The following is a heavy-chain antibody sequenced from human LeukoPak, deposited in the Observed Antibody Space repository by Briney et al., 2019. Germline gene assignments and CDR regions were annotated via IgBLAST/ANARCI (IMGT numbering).Heavy chain of an antibody. D-gene: IGHD3-16*02. CDR1: GYTFTGYY. Sequence: GASVKVSCKASGYTFTGYYMHWVRRAHGQGLEWMGWINPNSGGTNYAQKFQGRVTMTRDTSISTAYMELSRLRSDDTAVYYCASTYYDYVWGSYRFYGMDVWGQGTTVTVSS. V-gene: IGHV1-2*02. CDR3: ASTYYDYVWGSYRFYGMDV. J-gene: IGHJ6*02. CDR2: INPNSGGT.